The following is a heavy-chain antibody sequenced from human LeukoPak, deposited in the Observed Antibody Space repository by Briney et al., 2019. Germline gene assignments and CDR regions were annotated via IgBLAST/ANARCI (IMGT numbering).Heavy chain of an antibody. D-gene: IGHD6-13*01. Sequence: PSETLSLTCTVSGGSISSSSYYWGWIRQPPGEGLEWIGSIYYSGSTYYNPSLKSRVTISVDTSKNQFSLKLSSVTAADTAVYYCASPRIAAAGSFDYWGQGTLVTVSS. V-gene: IGHV4-39*01. J-gene: IGHJ4*02. CDR3: ASPRIAAAGSFDY. CDR2: IYYSGST. CDR1: GGSISSSSYY.